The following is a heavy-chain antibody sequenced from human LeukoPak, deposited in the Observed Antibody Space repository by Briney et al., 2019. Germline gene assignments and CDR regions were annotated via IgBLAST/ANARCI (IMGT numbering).Heavy chain of an antibody. CDR3: ARAEYSGYGRRIRFEP. D-gene: IGHD5-12*01. Sequence: ASVKVSSKASVYTFTGYYMHWVRQAPGQGRERRGWNNTKSGGRNYAQKFQGRVTMNRETSISTAYMELSRLRSDDTAVDYCARAEYSGYGRRIRFEPWGKGARVTVSS. J-gene: IGHJ5*02. V-gene: IGHV1-2*02. CDR2: NNTKSGGR. CDR1: VYTFTGYY.